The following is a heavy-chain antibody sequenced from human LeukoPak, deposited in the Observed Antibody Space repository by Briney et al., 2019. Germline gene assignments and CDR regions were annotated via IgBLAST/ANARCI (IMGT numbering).Heavy chain of an antibody. J-gene: IGHJ5*02. D-gene: IGHD2-2*02. CDR2: IIPIFGTA. CDR3: ARTAGYCSSTSCYTNWFDP. V-gene: IGHV1-69*05. Sequence: SVNVSCKSCVCTFSSYAISWLRQAAGQELDGMGGIIPIFGTANYAQKFQGRVTITTDESTSTAYMELSSLRSEDTAVYYCARTAGYCSSTSCYTNWFDPWGQGTLVTVSS. CDR1: VCTFSSYA.